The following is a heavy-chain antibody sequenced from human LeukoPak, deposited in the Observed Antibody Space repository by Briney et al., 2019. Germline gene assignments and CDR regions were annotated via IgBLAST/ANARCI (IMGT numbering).Heavy chain of an antibody. CDR3: VRSMTTVTTPYFDY. J-gene: IGHJ4*02. Sequence: TSETLSLTCTVSGGSISSGDYYWSWIRQPPGKGLEWIGYIYYGGSTYYNPSLKSRVTISVDTSKNQFSLKLSSVTAADTAVYYCVRSMTTVTTPYFDYWGQGTLVTVSS. D-gene: IGHD4-17*01. CDR1: GGSISSGDYY. V-gene: IGHV4-30-4*01. CDR2: IYYGGST.